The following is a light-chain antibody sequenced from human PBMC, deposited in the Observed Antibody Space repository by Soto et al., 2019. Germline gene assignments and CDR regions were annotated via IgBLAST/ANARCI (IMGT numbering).Light chain of an antibody. CDR2: AAY. CDR3: QQTYTAPRT. CDR1: QSINNY. Sequence: DIQLTQSPSSLSAYVGDTVTITCRARQSINNYVNWYQQKPGKAPELLIYAAYTLQTGVPSRFSGSRSGTDFTLNITNLQPEDSAAYHCQQTYTAPRTFGGGTKVEIK. J-gene: IGKJ4*01. V-gene: IGKV1-39*01.